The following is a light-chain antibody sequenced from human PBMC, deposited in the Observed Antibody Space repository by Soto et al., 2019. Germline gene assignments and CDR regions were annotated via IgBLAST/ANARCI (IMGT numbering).Light chain of an antibody. CDR1: QSVSNN. Sequence: EIVLTQSPGTLSLSPGERATLSCRASQSVSNNYLAWYQQKPGQAPRLLIYGASARALGIPARFSGSGSGTEFTFTVTSLQTEDFAVYYCQQYDHWPITFGQGTRLEIK. CDR2: GAS. CDR3: QQYDHWPIT. J-gene: IGKJ5*01. V-gene: IGKV3-15*01.